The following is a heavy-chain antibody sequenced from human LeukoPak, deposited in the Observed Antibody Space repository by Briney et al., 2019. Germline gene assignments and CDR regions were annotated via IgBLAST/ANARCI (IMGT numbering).Heavy chain of an antibody. CDR3: ARVLPDLRYFDWFNPGFDY. CDR2: ISSSSGTI. CDR1: GFSFSDYS. Sequence: PGGSLRLSCAASGFSFSDYSMNWVRQAPGEGLEWGSYISSSSGTIYYADSVKGRFTISRDNSKNTLYLQMNSLRAEDTAVYYCARVLPDLRYFDWFNPGFDYWGQGTLVTVSS. J-gene: IGHJ4*02. D-gene: IGHD3-9*01. V-gene: IGHV3-48*01.